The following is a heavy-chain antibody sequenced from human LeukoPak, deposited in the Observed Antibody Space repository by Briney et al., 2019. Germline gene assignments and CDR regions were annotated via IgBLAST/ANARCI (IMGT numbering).Heavy chain of an antibody. CDR2: IYYSGGT. J-gene: IGHJ4*02. CDR3: ARCTDSGGVDY. D-gene: IGHD3-16*01. Sequence: PSETLSLTCTVSGGSISSYYWSWIRQPPGKGLEWIGCIYYSGGTNYNPSLKSRVTISVDTSKNQFSLKLSSVTAADTAVYYCARCTDSGGVDYWGQGTLVTVSS. CDR1: GGSISSYY. V-gene: IGHV4-59*01.